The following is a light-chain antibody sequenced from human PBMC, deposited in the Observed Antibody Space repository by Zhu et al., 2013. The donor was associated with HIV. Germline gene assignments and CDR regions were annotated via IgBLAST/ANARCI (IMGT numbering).Light chain of an antibody. V-gene: IGKV1-27*01. CDR3: QKYNSAPAT. CDR1: QGISNS. CDR2: AAS. J-gene: IGKJ4*01. Sequence: DIQMTQSPSSLSASVGDRVTITCRASQGISNSLAWYQHKLGEVPKLLIYAASTLHSGVPSRFSGSGSGTDFTLTISSLQPEDVATYYCQKYNSAPATFGGGTKVQIK.